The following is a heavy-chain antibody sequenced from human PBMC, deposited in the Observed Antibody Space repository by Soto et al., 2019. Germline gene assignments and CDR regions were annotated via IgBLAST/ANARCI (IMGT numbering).Heavy chain of an antibody. V-gene: IGHV3-74*01. Sequence: PGGSLRLSCAASGFTFSNHWMYWIRQAPGKGLVWVSRIKGDGSSTSYADSVKGRFTISRDNAQNTLYLQINSLRAEDTAVYYCARGQGLGELLTYFWGQGALVTVSS. CDR3: ARGQGLGELLTYF. CDR1: GFTFSNHW. J-gene: IGHJ4*02. D-gene: IGHD3-10*01. CDR2: IKGDGSST.